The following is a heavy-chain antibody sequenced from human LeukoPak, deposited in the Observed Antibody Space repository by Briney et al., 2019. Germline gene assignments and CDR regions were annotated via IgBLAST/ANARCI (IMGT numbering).Heavy chain of an antibody. J-gene: IGHJ3*01. D-gene: IGHD6-13*01. V-gene: IGHV4-59*01. CDR3: ARISSSNWYNERGAFDV. Sequence: SETLSLTCTVSGGSISSYYWSWVRQPPGKGLEWIGFVYYTGGTNYSPSLKSRVTISVDTSKNQFSLKLRSVTAADTAVYYCARISSSNWYNERGAFDVWGQGTMVTVSS. CDR1: GGSISSYY. CDR2: VYYTGGT.